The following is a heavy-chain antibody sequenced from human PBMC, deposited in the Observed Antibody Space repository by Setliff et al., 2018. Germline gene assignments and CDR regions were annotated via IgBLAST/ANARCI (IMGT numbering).Heavy chain of an antibody. CDR1: GFTFSSYS. CDR2: ISSSSSYI. J-gene: IGHJ6*02. Sequence: GGSLRLSCAASGFTFSSYSMNWVRQAPGKGLEWVSSISSSSSYIYYADSVKGRFTISRDNAKNSLYLQMNSLRAEDTAVYYCARVLSVADYYYYYGMDVWGQGTTVTSP. CDR3: ARVLSVADYYYYYGMDV. D-gene: IGHD6-19*01. V-gene: IGHV3-21*01.